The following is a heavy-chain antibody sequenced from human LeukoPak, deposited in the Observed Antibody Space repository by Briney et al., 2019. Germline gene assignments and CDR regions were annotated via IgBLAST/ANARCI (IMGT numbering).Heavy chain of an antibody. CDR3: AKGTMVRGDLTYYFDY. J-gene: IGHJ4*02. Sequence: GGSLRLSCAASGFTLSSYAMSWVRQAPGKGLEWVSLISGNAGSTYYADSVKGRFTISRDNSKNTLYLQMNSLRAEDTAVYYCAKGTMVRGDLTYYFDYWGQGTLVTVSS. V-gene: IGHV3-23*01. CDR1: GFTLSSYA. CDR2: ISGNAGST. D-gene: IGHD3-10*01.